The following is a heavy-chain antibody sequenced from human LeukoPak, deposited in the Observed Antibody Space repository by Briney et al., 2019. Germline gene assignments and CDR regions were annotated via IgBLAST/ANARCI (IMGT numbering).Heavy chain of an antibody. J-gene: IGHJ4*02. D-gene: IGHD3-10*01. CDR2: IKQDGSEK. Sequence: SGGSLRLSCAASGFTFSSYGMHWVRQAPGKGLEWVANIKQDGSEKYYVDSVKGRFTISRDNAKNSLYLQMNSLRAEDTAVYYCARDTYGSGDNLDYWGQGTLVTVSS. CDR3: ARDTYGSGDNLDY. V-gene: IGHV3-7*01. CDR1: GFTFSSYG.